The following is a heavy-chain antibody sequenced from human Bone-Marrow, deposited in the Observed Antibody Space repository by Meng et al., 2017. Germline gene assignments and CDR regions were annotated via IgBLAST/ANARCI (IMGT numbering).Heavy chain of an antibody. D-gene: IGHD6-25*01. J-gene: IGHJ4*02. Sequence: ASVKVSCKASGYTFTSYGISWVRQAPGQGLEWMGWISAYNGNTHYAQKFQARVTMTGDTSISTAYMELSGLRSDDTAMYYCARDEDISAAGKLFGDYWGQGTLVTVSS. CDR3: ARDEDISAAGKLFGDY. CDR1: GYTFTSYG. CDR2: ISAYNGNT. V-gene: IGHV1-18*01.